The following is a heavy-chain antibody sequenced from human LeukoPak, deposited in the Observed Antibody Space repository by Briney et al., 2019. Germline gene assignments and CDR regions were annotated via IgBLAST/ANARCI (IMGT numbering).Heavy chain of an antibody. CDR3: ARSISALGD. J-gene: IGHJ4*02. CDR2: TCYRYKWYK. D-gene: IGHD3-16*01. V-gene: IGHV6-1*01. Sequence: SQTLSLTCAISGDSVSSNSAAWNWIRQSPSRCLEWLGRTCYRYKWYKDYAVSVKGRITISADTSKNQFSLQLNSVTPEDTAVYYCARSISALGDWGQGTLVTVSS. CDR1: GDSVSSNSAA.